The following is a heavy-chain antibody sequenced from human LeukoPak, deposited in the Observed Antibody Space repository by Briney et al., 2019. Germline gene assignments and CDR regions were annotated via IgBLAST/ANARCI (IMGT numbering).Heavy chain of an antibody. CDR1: GFTFSSYA. CDR2: ISGSGGST. J-gene: IGHJ3*01. Sequence: GGSLRLSCAASGFTFSSYAMSWVRQAPGKGLEWVSAISGSGGSTYYADSVKGRFTISRDNSKNTLYLQMNSLRAEDTAVYYCSKDESRGWYHDSFDLWTKATMVSV. CDR3: SKDESRGWYHDSFDL. V-gene: IGHV3-23*01. D-gene: IGHD6-19*01.